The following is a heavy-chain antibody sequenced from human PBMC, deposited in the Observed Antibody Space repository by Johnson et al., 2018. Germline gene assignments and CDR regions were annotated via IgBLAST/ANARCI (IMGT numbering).Heavy chain of an antibody. CDR2: IYYSGTT. D-gene: IGHD1-26*01. CDR3: ARDRGSGSYYGMDG. V-gene: IGHV4-59*01. J-gene: IGHJ6*02. CDR1: GDSITYYY. Sequence: QVQLQESGPGLVKPSETLSLTCTVSGDSITYYYWNWIRQPPGKGLEWIGYIYYSGTTNYNPSLKSRVTISVDTAKNQFSLKLNSVTAAEPAVYYCARDRGSGSYYGMDGWGQGTTVTVSS.